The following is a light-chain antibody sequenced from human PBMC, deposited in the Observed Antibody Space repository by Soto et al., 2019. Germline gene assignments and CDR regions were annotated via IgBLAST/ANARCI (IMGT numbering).Light chain of an antibody. CDR2: DAS. V-gene: IGKV3-11*01. Sequence: VWTQSPGTLSLSHGERATLSCRASQSVSSYLAWYQQKPGQAPRLLIYDASNRATGIPARFSGSGSGTDFTLTISSLEPEDFAVYYCHQRSNWLTFGGGTKVDIK. CDR1: QSVSSY. CDR3: HQRSNWLT. J-gene: IGKJ4*01.